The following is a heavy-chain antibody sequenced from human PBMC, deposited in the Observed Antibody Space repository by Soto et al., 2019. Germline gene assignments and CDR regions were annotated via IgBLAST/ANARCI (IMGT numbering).Heavy chain of an antibody. CDR2: IDPSDSQT. V-gene: IGHV5-10-1*01. CDR1: GYSCAGYW. D-gene: IGHD3-22*01. CDR3: ARVIAADIYDSEGSHSLVWYFDL. Sequence: PGESLKICCKGSGYSCAGYWVTWVRQKPGKGLEWMGRIDPSDSQTYYSPSFRGHVTISTDNSITTAYLQWGSLKASDTAMYYCARVIAADIYDSEGSHSLVWYFDLWGRGTLLTVSS. J-gene: IGHJ2*01.